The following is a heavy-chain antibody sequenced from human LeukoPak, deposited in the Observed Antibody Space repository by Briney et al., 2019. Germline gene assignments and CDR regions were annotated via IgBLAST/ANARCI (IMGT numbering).Heavy chain of an antibody. CDR1: GFTFSSYA. J-gene: IGHJ4*02. V-gene: IGHV3-23*01. CDR2: ISGSGGST. CDR3: AKDRSPNKDYYDSSGYFAY. D-gene: IGHD3-22*01. Sequence: PGGSLRLSCAASGFTFSSYAMSWVRQAPGKGLEWVSAISGSGGSTYYADSVKGRFTISRDNSKNTLYLQMNSLRAEDTAVYYCAKDRSPNKDYYDSSGYFAYWGQGTLVTVSS.